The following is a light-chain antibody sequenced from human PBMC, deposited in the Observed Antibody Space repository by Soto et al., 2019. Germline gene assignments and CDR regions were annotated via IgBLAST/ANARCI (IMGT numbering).Light chain of an antibody. CDR2: GAS. CDR1: QSVSSSY. CDR3: QQYGSSPPYLGLRWT. J-gene: IGKJ1*01. Sequence: EIVLTQSPGTLSLSPGERATLSCRASQSVSSSYLAWYQQKRGQAPRLLIYGASSRATGIPDRFSGSGSGTDFTLTISRLEPEDFAVYYCQQYGSSPPYLGLRWTFGQGTKVEIK. V-gene: IGKV3-20*01.